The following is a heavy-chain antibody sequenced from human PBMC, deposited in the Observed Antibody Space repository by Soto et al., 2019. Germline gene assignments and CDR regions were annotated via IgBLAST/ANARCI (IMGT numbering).Heavy chain of an antibody. CDR3: TTDPTMVRGVQPDY. V-gene: IGHV3-15*07. D-gene: IGHD3-10*01. J-gene: IGHJ4*02. CDR1: GFTFSNAW. Sequence: EVQLVESGGGLVKPGGSLSLPCAAFGFTFSNAWMTWVRQAPGKGRGWAGRIKSKTDGGTTDYAAPVKGRFTISRDDSKNTLYLQMNSLKTEDTAVYYCTTDPTMVRGVQPDYWGQGTLVTVSS. CDR2: IKSKTDGGTT.